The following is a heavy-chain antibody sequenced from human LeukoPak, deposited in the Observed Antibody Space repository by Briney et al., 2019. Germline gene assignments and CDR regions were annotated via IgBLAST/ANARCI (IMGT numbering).Heavy chain of an antibody. V-gene: IGHV4-34*01. CDR1: GGSFSGYY. CDR3: ARERHYYDSSGYYREAYYFDY. J-gene: IGHJ4*02. Sequence: SETLSLTCAVYGGSFSGYYWSWIRQPPGKGLEWIGEINHSGSTNYNPSLKSRVTIPVDTSKNQFSLKLSSVTAADTAVYYCARERHYYDSSGYYREAYYFDYWGQGTLVTVSS. CDR2: INHSGST. D-gene: IGHD3-22*01.